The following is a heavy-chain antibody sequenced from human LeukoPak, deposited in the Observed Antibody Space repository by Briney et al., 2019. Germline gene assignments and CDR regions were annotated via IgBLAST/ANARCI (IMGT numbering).Heavy chain of an antibody. J-gene: IGHJ4*02. CDR3: TRAYITMVRGAPFDY. Sequence: PGGSLRLSCTASGFTFGDYAMSWVRQAPGKGLEWVGFIRSKAYGGTTEYAASVKGRFTISRDDSKSIAYLQMNSLKTEDTAVYYCTRAYITMVRGAPFDYWGQGTLVTVSS. V-gene: IGHV3-49*04. CDR2: IRSKAYGGTT. CDR1: GFTFGDYA. D-gene: IGHD3-10*01.